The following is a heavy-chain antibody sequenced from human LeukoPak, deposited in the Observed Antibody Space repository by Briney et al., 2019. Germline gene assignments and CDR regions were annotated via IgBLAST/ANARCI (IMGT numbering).Heavy chain of an antibody. CDR2: ITSSGSYI. CDR1: GFTFSNYS. J-gene: IGHJ4*02. V-gene: IGHV3-21*01. Sequence: GGSLRLSCAASGFTFSNYSMNWVRQAPGKGLEWVSSITSSGSYIYYADSVKGRFTISRDNARNSLYLQMNSLRAEYTAIYYCARAEALKFRDFDYWGQGTLVTVSS. CDR3: ARAEALKFRDFDY.